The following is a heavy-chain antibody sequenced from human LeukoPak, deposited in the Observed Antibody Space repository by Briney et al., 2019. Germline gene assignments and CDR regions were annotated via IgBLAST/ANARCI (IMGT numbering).Heavy chain of an antibody. J-gene: IGHJ4*02. CDR1: GFSLSNYW. CDR2: MKQDGGQI. CDR3: AKCEDIVVVVAATGYFDY. D-gene: IGHD2-15*01. V-gene: IGHV3-7*03. Sequence: GGSLGLSCAASGFSLSNYWMSWVRQAPGKGLEWVANMKQDGGQIYYVDSVKGRFTISRDNSKNTLYLQMNSLRAEDTAVYYCAKCEDIVVVVAATGYFDYWGQGTLVTVSS.